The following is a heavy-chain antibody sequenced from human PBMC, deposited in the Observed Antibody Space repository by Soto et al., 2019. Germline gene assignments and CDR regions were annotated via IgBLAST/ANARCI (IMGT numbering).Heavy chain of an antibody. V-gene: IGHV1-69*12. CDR2: IIPMFGTA. D-gene: IGHD3-22*01. CDR1: GGTFSSYA. Sequence: QVQLVQSGAEVKKPGSSVKVSCKTSGGTFSSYAISWVRQAPGQGLEWMGGIIPMFGTANYAQKFQGRVTITADESTSTDSMELSSLRSEDTAVYYCARSRANYYDSRGYYYSTFDYWGQGTLVTVSS. CDR3: ARSRANYYDSRGYYYSTFDY. J-gene: IGHJ4*02.